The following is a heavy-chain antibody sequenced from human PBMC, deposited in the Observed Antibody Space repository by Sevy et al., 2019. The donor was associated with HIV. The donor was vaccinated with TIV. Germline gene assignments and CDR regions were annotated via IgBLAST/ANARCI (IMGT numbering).Heavy chain of an antibody. D-gene: IGHD3-3*01. J-gene: IGHJ4*02. CDR2: INHSGST. CDR3: ARGRHDGRETSPTDEKRDY. CDR1: GGSFSGYY. Sequence: SETLSLTCAVYGGSFSGYYWSWIRQPPGKGLEWIGEINHSGSTNYNPSLKSRVTISVDTSKNQFSLKLSSVTAADTPVYYCARGRHDGRETSPTDEKRDYWGQGTLVTVSS. V-gene: IGHV4-34*01.